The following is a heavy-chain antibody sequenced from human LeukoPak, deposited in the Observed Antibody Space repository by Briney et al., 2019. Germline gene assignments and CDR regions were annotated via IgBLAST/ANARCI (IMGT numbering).Heavy chain of an antibody. CDR3: AREGRIKYYYDSSGYSLGY. CDR2: IYSGGST. CDR1: GFTVSSNY. J-gene: IGHJ4*02. D-gene: IGHD3-22*01. Sequence: GGSLRLSCAASGFTVSSNYMSWVRQAPGKGLEWVPVIYSGGSTYYADSVKGRFTISRDNSKNTLYLQMNSLRAEDTAVYYCAREGRIKYYYDSSGYSLGYWGQGTLVTVSS. V-gene: IGHV3-66*02.